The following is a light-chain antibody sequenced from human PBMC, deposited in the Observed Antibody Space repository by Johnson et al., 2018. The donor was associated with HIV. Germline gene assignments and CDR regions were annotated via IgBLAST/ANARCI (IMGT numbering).Light chain of an antibody. Sequence: HSVLTQLPSVSAAPGQKVTISCSGSSSNIGNNYVSWYQQLPGTAPKLLIYDTNKRPSGVPDRFSGSKSGTSASLAISGLQAEDEADYYCAAWDDSLNGPYVFGTGTKVTVL. CDR1: SSNIGNNY. CDR2: DTN. CDR3: AAWDDSLNGPYV. J-gene: IGLJ1*01. V-gene: IGLV1-51*01.